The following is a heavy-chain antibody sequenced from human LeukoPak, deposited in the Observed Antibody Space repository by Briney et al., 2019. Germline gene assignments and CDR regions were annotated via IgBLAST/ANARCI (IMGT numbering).Heavy chain of an antibody. CDR2: IYYSGCT. J-gene: IGHJ4*02. V-gene: IGHV4-59*01. CDR3: ARGPVWAAGNDY. CDR1: GGSISSYY. Sequence: SETLSLTCTVSGGSISSYYWSWIRQPPGKGLEWIGYIYYSGCTNYNPSLKSRVTISVDTSKNQFSLKLSSVTAADTAVYYCARGPVWAAGNDYWGQGTLVNVSS. D-gene: IGHD6-13*01.